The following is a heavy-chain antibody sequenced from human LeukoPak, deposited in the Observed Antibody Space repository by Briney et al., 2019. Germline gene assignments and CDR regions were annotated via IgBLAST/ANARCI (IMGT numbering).Heavy chain of an antibody. CDR1: GFTVSSNY. D-gene: IGHD3-22*01. J-gene: IGHJ4*02. V-gene: IGHV3-53*01. CDR3: ARRYDTSFSSDY. Sequence: GGSLRLSCAASGFTVSSNYMSWVRQAPGKGLEWVSVIYSGGSTYYADSVKGRFTISRDNSKNTLYLQMNSLRAEDTAVYYCARRYDTSFSSDYWGQGTLVTVSS. CDR2: IYSGGST.